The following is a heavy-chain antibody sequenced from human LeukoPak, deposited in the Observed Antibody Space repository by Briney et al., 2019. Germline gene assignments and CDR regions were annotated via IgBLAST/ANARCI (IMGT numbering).Heavy chain of an antibody. CDR3: ARVGYYDSSGYYYRAFDI. CDR2: IIPILGIA. V-gene: IGHV1-69*04. D-gene: IGHD3-22*01. J-gene: IGHJ3*02. Sequence: SVTVSCKASGGTFSSYAISWVRQAPGQGLEWMGRIIPILGIANYAQKFQGRVTITADKSTSTAYMELSSLRSEDTAVYYCARVGYYDSSGYYYRAFDIWGQGTMVTVSS. CDR1: GGTFSSYA.